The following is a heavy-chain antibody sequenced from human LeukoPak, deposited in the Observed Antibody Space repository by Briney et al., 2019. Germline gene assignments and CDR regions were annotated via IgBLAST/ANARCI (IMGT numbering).Heavy chain of an antibody. Sequence: SETLSLTCTVSGGSISSSSYYWGWIRQPPGKGLEWIGYIYYSGSTYYNPSLKSRVTMSVDTSKNQFSLKLTSVTAADTAVYYCARGGHYGSGNDFRFDPWGQGTLVTVSS. V-gene: IGHV4-39*01. CDR1: GGSISSSSYY. D-gene: IGHD3-10*01. J-gene: IGHJ5*02. CDR3: ARGGHYGSGNDFRFDP. CDR2: IYYSGST.